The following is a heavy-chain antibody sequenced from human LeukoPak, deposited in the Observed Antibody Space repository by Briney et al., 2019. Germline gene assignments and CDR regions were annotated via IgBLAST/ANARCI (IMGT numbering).Heavy chain of an antibody. Sequence: SETLSLTCTVSGGSISSYYWSWIRQPAGKGMGWIGRIYTSGSTNYNPSLKSRVTMSVDTSKNQFSLKLSSVAAADTAVYYCARGTVITTIGVWDYWGQGTLVTVSS. CDR3: ARGTVITTIGVWDY. CDR2: IYTSGST. CDR1: GGSISSYY. D-gene: IGHD3-22*01. V-gene: IGHV4-4*07. J-gene: IGHJ4*02.